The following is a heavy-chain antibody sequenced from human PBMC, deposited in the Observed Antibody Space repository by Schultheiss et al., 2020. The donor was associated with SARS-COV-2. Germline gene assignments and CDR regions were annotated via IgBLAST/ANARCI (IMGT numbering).Heavy chain of an antibody. Sequence: ASVKVSCKASGYTFTSYYMHWVRQAPGQGLEWMGIINPSGGSTSYAQKFQGRVTMTRDTSISTAYMELSRLRSDDTAVYYCARGRGVKKGFDYWGQGTLVTVSS. J-gene: IGHJ4*02. D-gene: IGHD2-8*01. V-gene: IGHV1-46*01. CDR2: INPSGGST. CDR3: ARGRGVKKGFDY. CDR1: GYTFTSYY.